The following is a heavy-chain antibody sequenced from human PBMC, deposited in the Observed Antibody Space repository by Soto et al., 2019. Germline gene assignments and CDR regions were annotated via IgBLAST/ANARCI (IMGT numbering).Heavy chain of an antibody. CDR3: ARVHVMVVAGSTFDY. Sequence: SETLSLTCTVSGGSISSYYWAWIRQPPGKGPEWIASIYHGGTTFYNPSLKSRITISVDTSNNQFSLKLTSVTAADTAVYYCARVHVMVVAGSTFDYWGHGTLVTVSS. V-gene: IGHV4-38-2*02. J-gene: IGHJ4*01. CDR1: GGSISSYY. D-gene: IGHD6-19*01. CDR2: IYHGGTT.